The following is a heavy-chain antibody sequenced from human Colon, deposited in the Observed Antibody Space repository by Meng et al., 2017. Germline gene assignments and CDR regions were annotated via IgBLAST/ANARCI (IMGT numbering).Heavy chain of an antibody. CDR3: ARDHGYSYGLPLDY. D-gene: IGHD5-18*01. Sequence: QVQLQQAGPGLVKPSQPLSLTCVISGDSVSSNTAAWNWIRQSPSRGLEWLGRTYYRSKWYNEYAVSVKSRMTFNADTSKNQVSLQVNSVTPEDTAVYYCARDHGYSYGLPLDYWGQGILVTVSS. J-gene: IGHJ4*02. V-gene: IGHV6-1*01. CDR2: TYYRSKWYN. CDR1: GDSVSSNTAA.